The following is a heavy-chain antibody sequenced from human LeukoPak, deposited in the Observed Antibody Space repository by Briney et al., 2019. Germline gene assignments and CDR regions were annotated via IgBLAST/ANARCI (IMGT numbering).Heavy chain of an antibody. D-gene: IGHD2-2*01. CDR3: ARGVVVPAAIYYYGMDV. CDR2: IISDGSST. J-gene: IGHJ6*02. CDR1: GFTFSSYW. V-gene: IGHV3-74*01. Sequence: GGSLRLSCAASGFTFSSYWMHWVRQAPGKGLVWVSRIISDGSSTSYADPVKGRFTISRDNAKNTLYLQMNSLRAEDTAVYYCARGVVVPAAIYYYGMDVWGQGTTVTVSS.